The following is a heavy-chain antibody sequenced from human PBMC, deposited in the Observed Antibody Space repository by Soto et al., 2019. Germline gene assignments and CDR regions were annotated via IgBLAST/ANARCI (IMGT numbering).Heavy chain of an antibody. CDR1: GFTFSSYG. J-gene: IGHJ6*02. CDR2: ISYDGSNK. D-gene: IGHD2-15*01. V-gene: IGHV3-30*18. CDR3: AKEESLVVVVADTPGGYYGMDV. Sequence: PGGSLRLSCAASGFTFSSYGMHWVRQAPGKGLEWVAVISYDGSNKYYADSVKGRFTISRDNSKNTLYLQMNSLRAEDTAVYYCAKEESLVVVVADTPGGYYGMDVWGQGNTVTVSS.